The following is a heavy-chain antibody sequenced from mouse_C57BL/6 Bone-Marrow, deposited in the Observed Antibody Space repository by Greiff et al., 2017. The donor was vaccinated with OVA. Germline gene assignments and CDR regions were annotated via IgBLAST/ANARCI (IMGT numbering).Heavy chain of an antibody. Sequence: QVQLQQSGSELRSPGSSVKLSCKDFDSEVFPIAYMSWVRQKPGHGFEWIGGILPSIGRTIYGEKFEDKATLDADTLSNTAYLELNSLTSEDSAIYYCARRTTVDEGDAMDYWGQGTSVTVSS. J-gene: IGHJ4*01. D-gene: IGHD1-1*01. CDR3: ARRTTVDEGDAMDY. CDR2: ILPSIGRT. V-gene: IGHV15-2*01. CDR1: DSEVFPIAY.